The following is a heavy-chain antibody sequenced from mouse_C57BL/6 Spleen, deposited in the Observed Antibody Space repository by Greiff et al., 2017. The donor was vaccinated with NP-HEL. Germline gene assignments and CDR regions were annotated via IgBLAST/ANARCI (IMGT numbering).Heavy chain of an antibody. V-gene: IGHV1-26*01. CDR3: ARKRRFFDY. J-gene: IGHJ2*01. CDR2: INPNNGGT. CDR1: GYTFTDYY. Sequence: EVQLQQSGPELVKPGASVKISCKASGYTFTDYYMNWVKQSPGKSLEWIGDINPNNGGTSYNQKFKGKATLTVDKSSSTAYMELRSLTSEDSAVYYCARKRRFFDYWGQGTTLTVSS.